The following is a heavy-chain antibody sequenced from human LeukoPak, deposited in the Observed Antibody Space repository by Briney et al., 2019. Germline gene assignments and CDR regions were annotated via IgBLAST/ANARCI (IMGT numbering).Heavy chain of an antibody. CDR2: IYYSGST. Sequence: NPSETLSLTCTVSGGSISSYYWSWIRQPPGKGLEWIGYIYYSGSTNYNPSLKSRVTISVDTSKNQFSLKLSSVTAADTAVYYCARGGGGTYYDFWSGYTIGYWGQGTLVTVSS. CDR1: GGSISSYY. V-gene: IGHV4-59*01. J-gene: IGHJ4*02. CDR3: ARGGGGTYYDFWSGYTIGY. D-gene: IGHD3-3*01.